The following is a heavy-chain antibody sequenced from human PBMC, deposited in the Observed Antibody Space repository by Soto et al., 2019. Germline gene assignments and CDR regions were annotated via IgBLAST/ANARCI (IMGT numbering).Heavy chain of an antibody. J-gene: IGHJ4*02. V-gene: IGHV3-7*03. CDR3: ARDYPGGSYYDY. Sequence: GGYLRLSCAASVFPFSSYWLSWFRQAPGKGLEWVARINQDGSEKYYVDSVKGRFTISRDNAKNSLYLQMNSLRAEDTAVYYCARDYPGGSYYDYWGQGTLVTVSS. CDR1: VFPFSSYW. CDR2: INQDGSEK. D-gene: IGHD1-26*01.